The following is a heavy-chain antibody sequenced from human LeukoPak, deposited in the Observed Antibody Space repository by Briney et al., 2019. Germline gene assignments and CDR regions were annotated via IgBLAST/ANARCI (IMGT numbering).Heavy chain of an antibody. CDR2: ISSSGSSI. Sequence: GGSLRLSCAASGFTSSDYYMSWIRQAPGKGLEWFSYISSSGSSIYYADSVKGRFTISRDNAKNSLYLQMNSLRAEDTAVYYCARDYFDSSHVDNWGQGTLVAVSS. D-gene: IGHD3-22*01. CDR3: ARDYFDSSHVDN. J-gene: IGHJ4*02. CDR1: GFTSSDYY. V-gene: IGHV3-11*01.